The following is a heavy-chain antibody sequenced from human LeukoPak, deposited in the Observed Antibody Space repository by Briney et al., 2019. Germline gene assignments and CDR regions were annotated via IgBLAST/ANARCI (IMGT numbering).Heavy chain of an antibody. Sequence: SETLSLTCAVYGGSFSDYYWSWIRQPPGKGLEWIGEINHSGSTNYNPSLKSRVTISVDTSKNQFSLKLSSVTAADTAVYYCARGPFWFDPWGQGALVTVSP. CDR1: GGSFSDYY. V-gene: IGHV4-34*01. CDR2: INHSGST. J-gene: IGHJ5*02. CDR3: ARGPFWFDP.